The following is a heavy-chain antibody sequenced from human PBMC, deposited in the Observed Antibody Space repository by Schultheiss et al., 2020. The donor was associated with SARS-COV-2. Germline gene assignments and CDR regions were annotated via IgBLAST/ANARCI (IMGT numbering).Heavy chain of an antibody. D-gene: IGHD3-3*01. V-gene: IGHV1-18*04. CDR3: ARILRKRITVFGVVMGDYAMDV. J-gene: IGHJ6*02. CDR1: GYTFTSYG. Sequence: ASVKVSCKASGYTFTSYGISWVRQAPGQGLEWMGGIIPIFGTANYAQKFQGRVTMTTDTSTSTAYMELRSLRSEDTAVYYCARILRKRITVFGVVMGDYAMDVWGQGTTVTVSS. CDR2: IIPIFGTA.